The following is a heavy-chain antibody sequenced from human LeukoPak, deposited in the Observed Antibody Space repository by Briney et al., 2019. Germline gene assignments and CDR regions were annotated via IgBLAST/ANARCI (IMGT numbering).Heavy chain of an antibody. CDR3: AKGGASSPYTYIDV. V-gene: IGHV3-23*01. CDR1: GFTFSNHA. D-gene: IGHD6-6*01. Sequence: GGSLRLSCAASGFTFSNHAMSWVRQALGKGLEWVSVIGDSGGSTYYADSVKGRFTISRDNSKNTLYLQMNSLRADDTAVYHCAKGGASSPYTYIDVWGKGTTVIVPS. J-gene: IGHJ6*04. CDR2: IGDSGGST.